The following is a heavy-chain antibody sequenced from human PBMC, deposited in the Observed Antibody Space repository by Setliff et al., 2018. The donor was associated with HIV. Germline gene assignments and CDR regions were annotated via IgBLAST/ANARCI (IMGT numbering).Heavy chain of an antibody. J-gene: IGHJ3*02. D-gene: IGHD6-19*01. V-gene: IGHV1-18*01. CDR1: GYSFARYG. CDR3: ARVPYRSAWFSGGHDAFNI. CDR2: ISGFNGNT. Sequence: ASVKVSCKASGYSFARYGLSWVRQAPGQGLEWMGWISGFNGNTKYAQSFQDRVAMTTETATSTAYMEMRSLRSDDTAVYFCARVPYRSAWFSGGHDAFNIWGQGTMVTVS.